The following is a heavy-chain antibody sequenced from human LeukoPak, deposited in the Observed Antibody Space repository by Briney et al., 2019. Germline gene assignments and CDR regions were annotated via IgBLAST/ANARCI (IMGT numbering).Heavy chain of an antibody. CDR2: IYPSGTT. CDR3: ARDSPRDNIVYYYYMDV. J-gene: IGHJ6*03. V-gene: IGHV4-4*07. Sequence: PSETLSLTCTVSGASLSSSYWGWNRPSAGQGLEWIWRIYPSGTTNYNPSLRSRVTISVDKSKNQFSLNLTSVTAADTAIYYCARDSPRDNIVYYYYMDVWGKGTTVTVSS. CDR1: GASLSSSY. D-gene: IGHD3-16*02.